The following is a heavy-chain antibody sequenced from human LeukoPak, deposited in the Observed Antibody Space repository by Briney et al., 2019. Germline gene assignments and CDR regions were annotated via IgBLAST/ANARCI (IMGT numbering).Heavy chain of an antibody. CDR1: GFTFSSYG. Sequence: GGSLRLSCAASGFTFSSYGMHRVRQAPGKGLEWVAIISYDGSNKYYTDSVKGRFTISRDNSKNTLYLQMNSLRAEDTAVYYCAKDLRPDGINDFDHWGQGTLVTVSS. CDR3: AKDLRPDGINDFDH. D-gene: IGHD1-1*01. V-gene: IGHV3-30*18. J-gene: IGHJ4*02. CDR2: ISYDGSNK.